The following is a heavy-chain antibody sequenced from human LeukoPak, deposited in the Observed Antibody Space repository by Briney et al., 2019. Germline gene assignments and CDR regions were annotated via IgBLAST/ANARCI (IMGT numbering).Heavy chain of an antibody. CDR3: ARVISYYYGSGSSRRDYFDY. J-gene: IGHJ4*02. CDR1: GGSISSYY. CDR2: IYYSGST. V-gene: IGHV4-59*01. Sequence: PSETLSLTCTVSGGSISSYYWSWIRQPPGKGLEWIGYIYYSGSTNYNPSLKSRVTISVDTSKNQFSLKLSSVTAADTAVYYCARVISYYYGSGSSRRDYFDYWGQGTLVTVSS. D-gene: IGHD3-10*01.